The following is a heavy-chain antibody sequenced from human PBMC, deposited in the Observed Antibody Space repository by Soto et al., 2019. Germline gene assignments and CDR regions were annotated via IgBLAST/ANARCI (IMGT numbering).Heavy chain of an antibody. CDR2: IRSKANSYAT. CDR1: GFTFSGSA. D-gene: IGHD5-12*01. CDR3: TRPAMATIIDNWFDP. J-gene: IGHJ5*02. V-gene: IGHV3-73*01. Sequence: PGGSLRLSCAASGFTFSGSAMHWVRQASGKGLEWVGRIRSKANSYATAYAASVKGRFTISRDDSKNTAYLQMNSLKTEDTAAYYCTRPAMATIIDNWFDPWGQGTLVTVSS.